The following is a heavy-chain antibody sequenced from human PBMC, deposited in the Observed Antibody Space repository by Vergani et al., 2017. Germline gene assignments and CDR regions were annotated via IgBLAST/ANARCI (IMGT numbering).Heavy chain of an antibody. V-gene: IGHV3-15*01. D-gene: IGHD5-18*01. CDR2: IKSKTDGGTT. CDR3: TLYSYGVYYYYYYMDV. CDR1: GFTFSSYW. J-gene: IGHJ6*03. Sequence: EVQLVESGGGLVQPGGSLRLSCAASGFTFSSYWMSWVRQAPGKGLEWVGRIKSKTDGGTTDYAAPVKGRFTISRDDSKNTLYLQMNSLKTEDTAVYYCTLYSYGVYYYYYYMDVWGKGP.